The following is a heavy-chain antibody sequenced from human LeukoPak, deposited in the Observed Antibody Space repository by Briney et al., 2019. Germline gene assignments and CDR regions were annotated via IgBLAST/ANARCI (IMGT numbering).Heavy chain of an antibody. V-gene: IGHV1-2*02. J-gene: IGHJ3*02. CDR3: ARDAGSSGWGAFDI. CDR1: GYTFSDYY. CDR2: INPNSGGT. Sequence: ASVKFSCKASGYTFSDYYIHWVRQAPGQGLEWMGWINPNSGGTNYAQKFQGRVTLTRDTSISTAYMELSRLTSDDTAVYYCARDAGSSGWGAFDIWGQGTMVTVSS. D-gene: IGHD6-19*01.